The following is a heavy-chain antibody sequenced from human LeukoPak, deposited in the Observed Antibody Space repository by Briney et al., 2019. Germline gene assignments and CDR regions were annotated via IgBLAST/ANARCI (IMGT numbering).Heavy chain of an antibody. D-gene: IGHD1-1*01. CDR1: GGSIRSSSYY. V-gene: IGHV4-39*01. CDR3: ARRRYNYGDFDH. CDR2: VYYDGST. Sequence: SENLSLTCPASGGSIRSSSYYWDWIRQPPGRGLEWIGSVYYDGSTSYSPSLKSRVTIYVDTSKSQFSLRLSSVTAADTAVYYCARRRYNYGDFDHWGQGTLVTVSS. J-gene: IGHJ4*02.